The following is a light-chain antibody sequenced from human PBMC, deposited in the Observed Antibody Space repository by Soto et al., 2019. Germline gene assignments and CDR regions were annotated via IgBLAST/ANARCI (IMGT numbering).Light chain of an antibody. J-gene: IGLJ2*01. V-gene: IGLV1-40*01. Sequence: QSVLTQPPSVTGAPGQRVTISCTGSNSSIGAGYDVNWYQQFPGTAPKLLIYGNTARPSGVPVRFSGSKSGSSASLAITGLQPEDEADYYCQSYDSHVLGLLFGVGTKLTVL. CDR2: GNT. CDR1: NSSIGAGYD. CDR3: QSYDSHVLGLL.